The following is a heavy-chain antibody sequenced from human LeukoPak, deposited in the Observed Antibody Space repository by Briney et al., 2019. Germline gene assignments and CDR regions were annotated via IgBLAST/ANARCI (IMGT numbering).Heavy chain of an antibody. D-gene: IGHD4-17*01. CDR3: ARGRRLHAFDI. V-gene: IGHV4-34*01. J-gene: IGHJ3*02. Sequence: PSETLSLTCTVSGGSISSYYWSWIRQPPGKGLEWIGEINHSGSTNYNPSLKSRVTISVDTSKNQFSLKLSSVTAADTAVYYCARGRRLHAFDIWGQGTMVTVSS. CDR2: INHSGST. CDR1: GGSISSYY.